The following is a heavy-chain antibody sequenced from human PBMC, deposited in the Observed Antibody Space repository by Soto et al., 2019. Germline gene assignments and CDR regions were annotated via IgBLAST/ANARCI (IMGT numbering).Heavy chain of an antibody. D-gene: IGHD6-19*01. V-gene: IGHV4-31*03. Sequence: QVKLQESGPGLVQPAQTLSLSCTVSGGSITSGGIYWSWLRQHPRQGLEWIGYIYHSGSTTYNPSLTSRVTISVDTSKNQVSLTVNSLTVADTAVYYCARFNSRSGTEYFDDWGQGTLVTVSS. CDR3: ARFNSRSGTEYFDD. J-gene: IGHJ4*02. CDR2: IYHSGST. CDR1: GGSITSGGIY.